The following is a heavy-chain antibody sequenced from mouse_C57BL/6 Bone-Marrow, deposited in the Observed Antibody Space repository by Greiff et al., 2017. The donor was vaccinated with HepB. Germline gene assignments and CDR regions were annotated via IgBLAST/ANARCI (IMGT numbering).Heavy chain of an antibody. D-gene: IGHD1-1*01. CDR3: ARWGLLRGY. CDR2: INPNNGGT. Sequence: EVQLQQSGPELVKPGASVKISCKASGYTFTDYYMNWVKQSHGKSLEWIGDINPNNGGTSYNQKFKGKATLTVDKSSSTAYMELRSLTSEDSAVYYCARWGLLRGYWGQGTTLTVSS. J-gene: IGHJ2*01. V-gene: IGHV1-26*01. CDR1: GYTFTDYY.